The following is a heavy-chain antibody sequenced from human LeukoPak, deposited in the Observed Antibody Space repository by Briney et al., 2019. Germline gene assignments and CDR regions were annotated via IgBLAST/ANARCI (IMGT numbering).Heavy chain of an antibody. V-gene: IGHV3-66*02. CDR1: GFTVSTTY. J-gene: IGHJ4*02. CDR2: IYSGGNT. D-gene: IGHD1-26*01. CDR3: ASNGGNSGTFLQLDY. Sequence: GGSLSLSCAASGFTVSTTYMTWARQAPGKGLEWVSVIYSGGNTYHTDSVKGRFTIFRDNSENTLYLQMNSLRAEDTAVYYCASNGGNSGTFLQLDYWGQGTLVTVSS.